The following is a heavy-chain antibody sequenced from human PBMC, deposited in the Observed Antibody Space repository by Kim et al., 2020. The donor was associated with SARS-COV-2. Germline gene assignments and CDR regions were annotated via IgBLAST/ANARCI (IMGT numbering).Heavy chain of an antibody. CDR3: ARGILGPDY. J-gene: IGHJ4*02. V-gene: IGHV4-59*09. Sequence: STNYNPSLKSRVTISVDTSKNQFSLKLSSVTAADTAVYYCARGILGPDYWGQGTLVTVSS. CDR2: ST.